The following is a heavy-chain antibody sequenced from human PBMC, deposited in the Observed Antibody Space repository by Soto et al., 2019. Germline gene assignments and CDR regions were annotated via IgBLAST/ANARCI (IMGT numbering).Heavy chain of an antibody. CDR3: ARTEGFYDFWSGYLLSGMDV. CDR1: GYTFTSYG. Sequence: VASVKVSCKASGYTFTSYGISWVRQAPGQGLEWMGWISAYNGNTNYAQKLQGRVTMTTDTSTSTAYMELRSLRSDDTAVYYCARTEGFYDFWSGYLLSGMDVWGQGTTVTVSS. D-gene: IGHD3-3*01. J-gene: IGHJ6*02. V-gene: IGHV1-18*01. CDR2: ISAYNGNT.